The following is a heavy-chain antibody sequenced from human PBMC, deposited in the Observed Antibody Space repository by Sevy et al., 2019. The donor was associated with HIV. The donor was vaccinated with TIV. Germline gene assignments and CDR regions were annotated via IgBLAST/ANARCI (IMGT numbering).Heavy chain of an antibody. CDR2: IIPIFGTA. CDR3: ARDQLYPGWFDP. Sequence: ASVKVSCKASGGTFSSYAISWVRQAPGQGLEWMGGIIPIFGTANYAQKFQGRVTITADKSTSTAYMELSSLRSEDTAVYYRARDQLYPGWFDPWGQGTLVTVSS. J-gene: IGHJ5*02. CDR1: GGTFSSYA. D-gene: IGHD2-2*01. V-gene: IGHV1-69*06.